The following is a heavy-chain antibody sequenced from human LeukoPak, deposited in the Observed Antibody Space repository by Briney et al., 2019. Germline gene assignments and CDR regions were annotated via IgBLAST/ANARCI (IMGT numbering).Heavy chain of an antibody. D-gene: IGHD1-26*01. V-gene: IGHV1-24*01. Sequence: ASVKVSCKVSGYTLTELSMHWVRQAPGKGLEWMGGFDPEDGETIYAQKFQGRATMTEDTSTDTAYMELSSLRSEDTAVYYCATGVGWELLHYFDYWGQGTLVTVSS. J-gene: IGHJ4*02. CDR2: FDPEDGET. CDR3: ATGVGWELLHYFDY. CDR1: GYTLTELS.